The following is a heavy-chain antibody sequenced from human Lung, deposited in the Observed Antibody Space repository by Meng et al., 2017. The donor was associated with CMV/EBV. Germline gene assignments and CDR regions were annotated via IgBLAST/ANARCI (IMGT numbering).Heavy chain of an antibody. D-gene: IGHD2-15*01. CDR1: GGPISSGYYL. CDR2: IYYTGST. CDR3: ARVGGCSGGGCYHRLFDY. V-gene: IGHV4-30-4*01. J-gene: IGHJ4*02. Sequence: QPSQSAVLTCTVAGGPISSGYYLWSWSRQPPGKGLEWIGYIYYTGSTYYNPSLKSRVIISVDTSKNQFSLKLNSVTAADTAVYYCARVGGCSGGGCYHRLFDYWGQGTLVTVSS.